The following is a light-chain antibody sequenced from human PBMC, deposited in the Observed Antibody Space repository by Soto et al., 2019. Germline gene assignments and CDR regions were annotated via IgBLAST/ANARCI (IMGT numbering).Light chain of an antibody. CDR1: SSDVGSYNS. CDR2: EVT. Sequence: QSALTQPPSASGSPGQSVSISCTGASSDVGSYNSVSWYQQFPGKAPKLIIYEVTNRPAGVPDRFSGSKSANTASLTVSGLQAEDEADYFCSSDAGNFVVVCAGTKLTVL. CDR3: SSDAGNFVV. J-gene: IGLJ2*01. V-gene: IGLV2-8*01.